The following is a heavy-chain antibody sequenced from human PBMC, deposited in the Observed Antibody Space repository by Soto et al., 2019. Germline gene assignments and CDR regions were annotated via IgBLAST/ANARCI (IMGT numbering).Heavy chain of an antibody. Sequence: GASVKVSCKASGGTFSSYAISWVRQAPGQGLEWMGGIIPIFGTANYAQKFQGRVTITADKSTSTAYMELSSLRSEDTAVYYCASPFPLPAVVRPDYYYGMDVWGQGTTVTVSS. CDR1: GGTFSSYA. V-gene: IGHV1-69*06. D-gene: IGHD2-15*01. J-gene: IGHJ6*02. CDR3: ASPFPLPAVVRPDYYYGMDV. CDR2: IIPIFGTA.